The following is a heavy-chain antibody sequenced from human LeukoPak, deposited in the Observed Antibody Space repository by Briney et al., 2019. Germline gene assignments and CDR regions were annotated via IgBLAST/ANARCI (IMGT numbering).Heavy chain of an antibody. D-gene: IGHD4-23*01. CDR1: GFTFSSYG. V-gene: IGHV3-23*01. CDR2: ISGSGGST. Sequence: PGGSLRLSCAGSGFTFSSYGMSWVRQAPGKGLEWVSAISGSGGSTYYADSVKGRFTISRDNSKNTLYLQMNSLRAEDTAVYYCAKDLTLVTVTDYWGQGTLVTVSS. CDR3: AKDLTLVTVTDY. J-gene: IGHJ4*02.